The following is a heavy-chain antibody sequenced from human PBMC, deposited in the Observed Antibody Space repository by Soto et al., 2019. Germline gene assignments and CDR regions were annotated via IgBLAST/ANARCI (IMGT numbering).Heavy chain of an antibody. CDR3: AKAQYDFWSGYPSRYFDY. CDR1: GFTFSSYA. CDR2: ISGGGGTT. V-gene: IGHV3-23*01. Sequence: GGSLRLSCAASGFTFSSYAMSWVRQAPGKGLEWVSAISGGGGTTYYADSVKGRFTISRDNSKNTLYLQMNSLRAEDTAVYYCAKAQYDFWSGYPSRYFDYWGQGTLVTVSS. J-gene: IGHJ4*02. D-gene: IGHD3-3*01.